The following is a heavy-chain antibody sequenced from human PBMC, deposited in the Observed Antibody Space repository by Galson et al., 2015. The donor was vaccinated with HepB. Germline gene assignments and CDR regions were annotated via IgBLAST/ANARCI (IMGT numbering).Heavy chain of an antibody. V-gene: IGHV3-48*04. Sequence: SLRLSCAASGVTFSSHTMNWVRQAPGKGLEWVSYITSSGNTIYYADSVKGRFTISRDNAKNSLYLQMNSLRAEDTAVYYWARDLRRDGCNIDWYFDLWGRGTLVTVSS. J-gene: IGHJ2*01. D-gene: IGHD5-24*01. CDR3: ARDLRRDGCNIDWYFDL. CDR2: ITSSGNTI. CDR1: GVTFSSHT.